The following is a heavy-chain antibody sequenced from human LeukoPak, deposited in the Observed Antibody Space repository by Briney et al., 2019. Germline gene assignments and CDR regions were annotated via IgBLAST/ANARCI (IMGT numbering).Heavy chain of an antibody. CDR2: ISYDGSNK. V-gene: IGHV3-30-3*01. CDR3: AKEDWKIAPDL. J-gene: IGHJ2*01. CDR1: GFTFSSYA. D-gene: IGHD1-1*01. Sequence: PGGSLRLSCAASGFTFSSYAMHWVRQAPGKGLEWVAVISYDGSNKYYADSVKGRFTISRDNSKNTLYLQMNSLRAEDTAVYYCAKEDWKIAPDLWGRGTLVTVSS.